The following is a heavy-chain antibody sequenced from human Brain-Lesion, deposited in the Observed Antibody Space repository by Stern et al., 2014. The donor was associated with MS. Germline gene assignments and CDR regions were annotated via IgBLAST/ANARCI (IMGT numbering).Heavy chain of an antibody. Sequence: QVQLQESGPGLVKPSETLSLTCTVAGGSVSSTSYAWAWIRQPPGKGLEWIGTIYYSGNTYYSPSLQSRLTISLDTSKDKFSLQLRSVTAADTAVYYCAGEEDIRYCSGGSCTGNWFDPWGQGTLVTVSS. CDR1: GGSVSSTSYA. CDR3: AGEEDIRYCSGGSCTGNWFDP. J-gene: IGHJ5*02. V-gene: IGHV4-39*01. D-gene: IGHD2-15*01. CDR2: IYYSGNT.